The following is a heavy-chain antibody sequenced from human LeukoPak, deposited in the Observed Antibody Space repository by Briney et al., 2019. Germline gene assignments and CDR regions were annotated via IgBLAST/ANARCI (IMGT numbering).Heavy chain of an antibody. D-gene: IGHD4-23*01. J-gene: IGHJ4*02. CDR3: ARDMAYGGNGEPFDY. V-gene: IGHV3-30-3*01. Sequence: PGGSLRLSCAASGFTFSSYAMHWVRQAPGKGLEWVAVISYDGSNKYYADSVKGRFTISRDNSKNTLYLQMNSLRAEDTAVYYCARDMAYGGNGEPFDYWGQGTLVTVSS. CDR1: GFTFSSYA. CDR2: ISYDGSNK.